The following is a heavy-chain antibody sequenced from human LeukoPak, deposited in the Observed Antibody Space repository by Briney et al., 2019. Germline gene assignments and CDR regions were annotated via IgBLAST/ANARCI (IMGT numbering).Heavy chain of an antibody. D-gene: IGHD1-1*01. V-gene: IGHV3-23*01. Sequence: GGSLRLSCAASGFTFSSYAMSWVRQAPGKGLEWVSAISGSGGSTYYADSVKGRFTISRDNSKNTLYLQMSSLRAEDTAVYYCARDLPPYNWNDVRGLDYWGQGTLVTVSS. CDR3: ARDLPPYNWNDVRGLDY. CDR1: GFTFSSYA. J-gene: IGHJ4*02. CDR2: ISGSGGST.